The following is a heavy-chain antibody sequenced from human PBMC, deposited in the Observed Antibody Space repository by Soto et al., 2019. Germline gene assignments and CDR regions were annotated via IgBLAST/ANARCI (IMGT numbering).Heavy chain of an antibody. CDR3: ARDRSYDSSGYYSRYSGLDV. J-gene: IGHJ6*04. CDR1: GFTFRNYA. Sequence: QVQLVESGGGVVQPGRSLRLSCAASGFTFRNYAIHWVRQAPGKGLEWKAVISYDGTNENYADSVKGRFTISRDNSKNTLYLQMNRLRAEDTAVYYCARDRSYDSSGYYSRYSGLDVWGKGTTVTVSS. V-gene: IGHV3-30-3*01. D-gene: IGHD3-22*01. CDR2: ISYDGTNE.